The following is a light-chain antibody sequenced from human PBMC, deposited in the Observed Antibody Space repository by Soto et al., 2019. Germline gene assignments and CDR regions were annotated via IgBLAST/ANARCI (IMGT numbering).Light chain of an antibody. CDR2: EGS. CDR1: SSDVGSYNF. CDR3: CSYAGDSTYV. Sequence: QPVLTQPASVSGSPGQSITISCTGTSSDVGSYNFVSWYQQHPGKAPKLMIYEGSKRPSGVSDRFSGSKSGNTASLTISGLQAEDEADYYCCSYAGDSTYVFGTGTKLTVL. V-gene: IGLV2-23*01. J-gene: IGLJ1*01.